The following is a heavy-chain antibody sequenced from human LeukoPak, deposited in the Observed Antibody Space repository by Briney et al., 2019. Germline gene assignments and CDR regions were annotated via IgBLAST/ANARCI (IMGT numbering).Heavy chain of an antibody. V-gene: IGHV4-59*01. CDR1: GGSISSYY. D-gene: IGHD5-18*01. CDR2: IYYSGST. CDR3: ARTTEGGYTYGYFYYYYMDV. J-gene: IGHJ6*03. Sequence: PSETLSLTCTVSGGSISSYYWSWIRQPPGKGLEWIGYIYYSGSTNYNPSLKSRVTISVDTSKNQFSLKLTSVTAADTAVYYCARTTEGGYTYGYFYYYYMDVWGKGTTVTFSS.